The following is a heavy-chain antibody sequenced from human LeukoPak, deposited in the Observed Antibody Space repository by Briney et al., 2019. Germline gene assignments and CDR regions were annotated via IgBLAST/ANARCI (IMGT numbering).Heavy chain of an antibody. CDR3: ASTNDFGDYVGA. D-gene: IGHD4-17*01. CDR1: GGSINTYY. CDR2: MYHGGST. J-gene: IGHJ5*02. Sequence: SETLSLTCTVSGGSINTYYWSWIRQPPGKGLEWIGYMYHGGSTYYNPSLESRVTISVDRSKNQFSLKLSSVTAADTAVYYCASTNDFGDYVGAWGQGTLVTVSS. V-gene: IGHV4-59*04.